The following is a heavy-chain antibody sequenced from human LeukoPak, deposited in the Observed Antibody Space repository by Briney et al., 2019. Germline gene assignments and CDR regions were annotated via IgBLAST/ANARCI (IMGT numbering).Heavy chain of an antibody. CDR1: GGSFSGYY. D-gene: IGHD6-19*01. CDR3: ARYSSGPIP. CDR2: INHSGST. J-gene: IGHJ5*02. Sequence: PSETLSLTCAVYGGSFSGYYWSWIRQPPGKGLEWIGEINHSGSTYYNPSLKSRVTISVDTSKNQFSLKLSSVTAADTAVYYCARYSSGPIPWGQGTLVTVSS. V-gene: IGHV4-34*01.